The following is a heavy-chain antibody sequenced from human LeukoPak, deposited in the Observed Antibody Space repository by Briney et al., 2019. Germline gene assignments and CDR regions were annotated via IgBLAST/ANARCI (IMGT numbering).Heavy chain of an antibody. CDR2: IYHSGTT. Sequence: SETLSLTCAVSGYSISSGYYWGWIRQPPGKGLEWIGSIYHSGTTYYSPSLKSRVTILKDTSKNQISLKLSSVTAADTAVYYCARTLDYGDQYYFDYWGQGTLVTVSS. CDR3: ARTLDYGDQYYFDY. D-gene: IGHD4-17*01. CDR1: GYSISSGYY. V-gene: IGHV4-38-2*01. J-gene: IGHJ4*02.